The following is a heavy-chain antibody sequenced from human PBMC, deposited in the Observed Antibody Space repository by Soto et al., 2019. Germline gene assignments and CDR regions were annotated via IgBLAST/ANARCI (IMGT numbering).Heavy chain of an antibody. V-gene: IGHV3-21*06. CDR2: ISSTTNYI. CDR1: GFTFTRYS. J-gene: IGHJ4*02. CDR3: ARESEDLTSNFDY. Sequence: GGSLRLSCAASGFTFTRYSMNWVRQAPGKGLEWVSSISSTTNYIYYGDSMKGQFTISRDNAKNSLYLEMNSLRAEDTAVYYCARESEDLTSNFDYWGQGTLVTVSS.